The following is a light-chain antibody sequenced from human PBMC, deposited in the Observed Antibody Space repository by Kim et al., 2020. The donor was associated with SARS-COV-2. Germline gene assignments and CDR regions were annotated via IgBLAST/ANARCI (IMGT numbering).Light chain of an antibody. V-gene: IGKV1-27*01. CDR2: AAS. Sequence: ASVGDRTHIPCLSSQGSRNYLALYQQKPGKVPKLLIYAASTSQSGVPSRFSGSGSGTDFTLTISSLQPEDVATYYCQKYNSAPLTFDGGTKVDIK. CDR1: QGSRNY. CDR3: QKYNSAPLT. J-gene: IGKJ4*01.